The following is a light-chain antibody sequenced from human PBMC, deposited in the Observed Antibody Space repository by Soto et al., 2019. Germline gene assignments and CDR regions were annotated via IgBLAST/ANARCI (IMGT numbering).Light chain of an antibody. Sequence: EIVMTQSPATLSVSHGERATLSCRASQSVSSNLAWYQQKPGQAPRLLIYDASTRATGIPARFSGSGSGTEFNLTISSLQSEDFAVYYCQQYGSSPSITFGQGTRLEIK. J-gene: IGKJ5*01. CDR2: DAS. V-gene: IGKV3-15*01. CDR3: QQYGSSPSIT. CDR1: QSVSSN.